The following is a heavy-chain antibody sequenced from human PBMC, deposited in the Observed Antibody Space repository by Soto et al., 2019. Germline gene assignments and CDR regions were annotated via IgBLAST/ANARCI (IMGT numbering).Heavy chain of an antibody. V-gene: IGHV4-31*03. CDR2: IYYSGST. CDR1: GGSISSGGYY. D-gene: IGHD3-22*01. Sequence: QVQLQESGPGLVKPSQTLSLTCTVSGGSISSGGYYWSWIRQHPGKGLEWIGYIYYSGSTYYNPSLKSRVTISVDTSKNQFSLKLSSVTAADTAVYYCVGQRDYYDSSGLAFFDYWGQGTLVTVAS. J-gene: IGHJ4*02. CDR3: VGQRDYYDSSGLAFFDY.